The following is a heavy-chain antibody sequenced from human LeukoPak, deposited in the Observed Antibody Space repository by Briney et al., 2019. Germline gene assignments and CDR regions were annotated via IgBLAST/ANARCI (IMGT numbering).Heavy chain of an antibody. CDR1: GGSISSGGYS. D-gene: IGHD1-26*01. Sequence: SETLSLTCAVSGGSISSGGYSWRWIRQPPGKGLEWIGYIYHSGSTYYNPSLKSRVTISVDRSKNQFSLKLSSVTAADTAVYYCARTWRWEDGMDVWGQGTTVTVSS. CDR3: ARTWRWEDGMDV. V-gene: IGHV4-30-2*01. CDR2: IYHSGST. J-gene: IGHJ6*02.